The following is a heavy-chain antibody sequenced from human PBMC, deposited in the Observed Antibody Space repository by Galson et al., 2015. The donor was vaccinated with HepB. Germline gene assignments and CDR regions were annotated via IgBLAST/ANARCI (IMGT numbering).Heavy chain of an antibody. V-gene: IGHV7-4-1*02. D-gene: IGHD3-3*01. J-gene: IGHJ6*03. CDR1: GYTFTDYV. Sequence: VKVSCKASGYTFTDYVVNWVRQAPGQGLEWMGWMNTNTGKPTYAPGFAGRFVFPLDPSVTTAYLQISSLKTDDTAVYYCARSPLRFLDWFPYYDYYYMDVGGEGTTVTVSS. CDR3: ARSPLRFLDWFPYYDYYYMDV. CDR2: MNTNTGKP.